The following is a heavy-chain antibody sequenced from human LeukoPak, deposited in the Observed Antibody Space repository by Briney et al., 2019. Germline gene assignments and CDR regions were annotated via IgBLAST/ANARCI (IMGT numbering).Heavy chain of an antibody. CDR2: IYYTGST. CDR3: AREEGNRFDP. CDR1: GDSISLGGYY. V-gene: IGHV4-31*03. Sequence: PSETLSLTCSVSGDSISLGGYYWSWIRQHPGKGLEWIGYIYYTGSTNYNPSLKSRITISIDTSNNQFSLMLSSVTAADTAVYYCAREEGNRFDPWGQGTLVTVSS. J-gene: IGHJ5*02.